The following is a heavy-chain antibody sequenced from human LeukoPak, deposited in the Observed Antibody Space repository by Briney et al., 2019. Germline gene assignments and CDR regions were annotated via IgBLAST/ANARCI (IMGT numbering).Heavy chain of an antibody. CDR1: GGSFSGYY. J-gene: IGHJ4*02. CDR2: IYYSGST. V-gene: IGHV4-34*01. CDR3: ATQGRSTQVFQV. D-gene: IGHD2-8*01. Sequence: PSETLSLTCAVYGGSFSGYYWSWIRQPPGKGLEWIGSIYYSGSTYYNPSLKSRVTISVDTSKNQFSLKLSSVIAADTAVYYCATQGRSTQVFQVWGQGTLVTVSS.